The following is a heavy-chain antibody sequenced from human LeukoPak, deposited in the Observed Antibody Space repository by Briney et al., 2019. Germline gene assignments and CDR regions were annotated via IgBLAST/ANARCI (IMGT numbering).Heavy chain of an antibody. Sequence: PSETLSLTCAVYGGSFSGYYWSWIRQPPGKGLEWIGEINHSGSTNYNPSLKSRVTISVDTSKNQFSLKLSSVTAADTAVYYGARGGGYYYDSSGYLVLAFDIWGQGTMVTVSS. J-gene: IGHJ3*02. CDR2: INHSGST. D-gene: IGHD3-22*01. CDR1: GGSFSGYY. CDR3: ARGGGYYYDSSGYLVLAFDI. V-gene: IGHV4-34*01.